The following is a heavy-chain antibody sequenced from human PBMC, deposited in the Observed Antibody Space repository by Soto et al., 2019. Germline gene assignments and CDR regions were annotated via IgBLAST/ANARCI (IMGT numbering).Heavy chain of an antibody. CDR2: INHSGST. CDR3: ARARYCSSTSCYAGRYYYYGMDV. D-gene: IGHD2-2*01. CDR1: GGSFSGYY. Sequence: PSETLSLTCAVYGGSFSGYYWSWIRQPPGKGLEWIGEINHSGSTNYNPSLKSRVTISVDTSKNQFSLKLSSVTAADTAVYYCARARYCSSTSCYAGRYYYYGMDVWGQGTTVTVS. V-gene: IGHV4-34*01. J-gene: IGHJ6*02.